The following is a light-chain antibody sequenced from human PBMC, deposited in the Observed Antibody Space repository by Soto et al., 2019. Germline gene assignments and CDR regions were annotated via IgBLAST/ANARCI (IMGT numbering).Light chain of an antibody. CDR3: QQYYNRPPWT. CDR1: QSVGSN. Sequence: EIVLTQSPATLSVSPGERATLSCRASQSVGSNLAWYQQKPGQAPRLLIFGASTRATGDPTRFSGSGSGTEFTLTISSLQSEDFALYFCQQYYNRPPWTFGQGTKVEIK. V-gene: IGKV3-15*01. CDR2: GAS. J-gene: IGKJ1*01.